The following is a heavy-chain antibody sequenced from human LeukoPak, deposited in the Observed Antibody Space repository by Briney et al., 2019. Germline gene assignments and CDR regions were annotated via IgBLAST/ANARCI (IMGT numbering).Heavy chain of an antibody. CDR3: ARGLGANWGKLDY. V-gene: IGHV3-7*01. Sequence: GGSLRLSCAASGFTFRNYWMNWVRQAPGKGLEWVANIKEDGSEKNYVDSVKGRFTISRDDAKNSLYLQMNSLRVEDTAVYYCARGLGANWGKLDYWGQGTLVTVSS. CDR2: IKEDGSEK. J-gene: IGHJ4*02. CDR1: GFTFRNYW. D-gene: IGHD7-27*01.